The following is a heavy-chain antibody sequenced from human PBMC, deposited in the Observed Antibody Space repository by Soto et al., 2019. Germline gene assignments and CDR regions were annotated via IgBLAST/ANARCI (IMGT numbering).Heavy chain of an antibody. CDR2: IIPIFGTA. D-gene: IGHD2-2*01. CDR3: ARPLGYCSSTSCYGLDY. Sequence: QVPLVQSGAEVKKPGSSVKVSCKASGGTFSSYAISWVRQAPGQGLEWMGGIIPIFGTANYAQKFQGRVTITADESTSTAYMELSSLRSEDTAVYYCARPLGYCSSTSCYGLDYWGQGTLVTVSS. V-gene: IGHV1-69*01. J-gene: IGHJ4*02. CDR1: GGTFSSYA.